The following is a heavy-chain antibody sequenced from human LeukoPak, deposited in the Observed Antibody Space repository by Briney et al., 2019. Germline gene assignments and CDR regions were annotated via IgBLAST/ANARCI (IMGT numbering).Heavy chain of an antibody. CDR3: ARKATVTPFDAFDI. Sequence: GGSLRLSCAASGFTVSSNYMSWVRQAPGKGVEWVSVIYSGGSTYYADSVKGRFTISRDNSKNTLYLQMNSLRAEDTAVYYCARKATVTPFDAFDIWGQGTMVTVSS. V-gene: IGHV3-66*01. J-gene: IGHJ3*02. CDR2: IYSGGST. CDR1: GFTVSSNY. D-gene: IGHD4-17*01.